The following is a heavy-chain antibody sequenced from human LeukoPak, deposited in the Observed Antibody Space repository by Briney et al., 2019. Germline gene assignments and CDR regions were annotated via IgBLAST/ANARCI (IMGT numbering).Heavy chain of an antibody. J-gene: IGHJ5*02. V-gene: IGHV4-61*01. CDR2: IYYSGST. Sequence: SETLSLTCAVYGGSVSSGSYYWSWIRQPPGKGLEWIGYIYYSGSTNYNPSLKSRVTISVDTSKNQFSLKLSSVTAADTAVYYCARYYDSSGYFGGGHNWFDPWGQGTLVTVSS. CDR3: ARYYDSSGYFGGGHNWFDP. D-gene: IGHD3-22*01. CDR1: GGSVSSGSYY.